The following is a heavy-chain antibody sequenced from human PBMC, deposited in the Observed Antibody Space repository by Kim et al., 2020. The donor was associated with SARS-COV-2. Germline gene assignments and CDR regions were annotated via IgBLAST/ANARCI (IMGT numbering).Heavy chain of an antibody. CDR2: IHPHTGVT. Sequence: ASVKVSCRASGYTFSDHYIHLVRQAPGQGLEWMGRIHPHTGVTNYAQRFQDRVTMTRDTSITTVYMALSSLTSDDTAVYYCARDPPNPTGYTFDYWGQGTLVTVSS. CDR1: GYTFSDHY. D-gene: IGHD6-13*01. V-gene: IGHV1-2*06. J-gene: IGHJ4*02. CDR3: ARDPPNPTGYTFDY.